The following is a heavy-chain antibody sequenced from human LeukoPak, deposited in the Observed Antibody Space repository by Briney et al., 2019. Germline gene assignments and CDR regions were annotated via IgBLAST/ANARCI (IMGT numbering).Heavy chain of an antibody. CDR3: ARGRRWLQSQPGVDY. CDR2: ISYDGSNK. CDR1: GFTFSSYA. Sequence: PGRSLRLSCAASGFTFSSYAMHWVRQAPGKGLEWVAVISYDGSNKYYADSVKGRFTISRDNSKNTLYLQMNSLRAEDTAVYYCARGRRWLQSQPGVDYWGQGTLVTVSS. V-gene: IGHV3-30*04. J-gene: IGHJ4*02. D-gene: IGHD5-24*01.